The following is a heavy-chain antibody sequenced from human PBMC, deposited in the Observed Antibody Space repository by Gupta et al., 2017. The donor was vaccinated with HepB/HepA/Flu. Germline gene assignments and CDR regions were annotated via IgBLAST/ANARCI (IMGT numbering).Heavy chain of an antibody. CDR2: ITAYNDNT. CDR1: TGYG. J-gene: IGHJ4*02. Sequence: TGYGISWVRQAPGQGLEWMGWITAYNDNTNYAQKFQGRVTMTTDTSTATAYMELRSLRSDDTAIYYCARDLVPRAVAYFDNGGQGTLVTVSS. V-gene: IGHV1-18*01. CDR3: ARDLVPRAVAYFDN.